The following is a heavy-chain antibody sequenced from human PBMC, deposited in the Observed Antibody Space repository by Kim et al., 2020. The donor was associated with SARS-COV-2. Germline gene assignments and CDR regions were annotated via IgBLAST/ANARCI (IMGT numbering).Heavy chain of an antibody. J-gene: IGHJ3*02. CDR1: GFTFSDYY. Sequence: GGSLRLSCAASGFTFSDYYMSWIRQAPGKGLEWVSYISSSSSYTNYADSVKGRFTISRDNAKNSLYLQMNSLRAEDTAVYYCARSMITFGGVIVYAFDIWGPGTMVTVSS. V-gene: IGHV3-11*06. CDR2: ISSSSSYT. D-gene: IGHD3-16*02. CDR3: ARSMITFGGVIVYAFDI.